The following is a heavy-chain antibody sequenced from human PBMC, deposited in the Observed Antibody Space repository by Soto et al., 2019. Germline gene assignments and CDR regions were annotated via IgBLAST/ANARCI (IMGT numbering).Heavy chain of an antibody. D-gene: IGHD3-10*01. CDR3: VKNSGWFNT. CDR1: GFTFGTTD. J-gene: IGHJ5*02. V-gene: IGHV3-23*01. CDR2: IDGSGGIT. Sequence: QLLQSGGGLVQPGGSLTLSCAASGFTFGTTDMSWVRQAPGEGLEWVSTIDGSGGITYYADSVKGRFTISRDNSRNTVYLQMSSLRGEDTALYYCVKNSGWFNTWGQGALVTVSS.